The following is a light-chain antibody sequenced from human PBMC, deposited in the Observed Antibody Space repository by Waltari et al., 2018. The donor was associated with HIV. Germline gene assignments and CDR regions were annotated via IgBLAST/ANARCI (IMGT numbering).Light chain of an antibody. CDR3: QQRSNRPPKYT. J-gene: IGKJ2*01. CDR1: QSVSSY. CDR2: DAS. V-gene: IGKV3-11*01. Sequence: TVLTQSPATLSLSPGERATLPCRASQSVSSYIAWYQQKPGRAPRLLIYDASNRATGIPARFSGSGSGTDFTLTISSLEPEDFAVYYCQQRSNRPPKYTFGQGTKLEIK.